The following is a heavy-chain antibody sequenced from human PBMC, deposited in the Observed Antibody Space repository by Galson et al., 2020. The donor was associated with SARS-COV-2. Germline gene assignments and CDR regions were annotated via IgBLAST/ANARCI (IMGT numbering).Heavy chain of an antibody. CDR2: INPNSGGT. J-gene: IGHJ6*02. CDR1: GYTFTAYH. D-gene: IGHD3-10*01. V-gene: IGHV1-2*02. CDR3: ARAGSGTYFHYYGMDV. Sequence: ASVKVSCKASGYTFTAYHMHWVRQAPGQGLEWMGWINPNSGGTNFAQKFRGRVTMTRDTSISTAYMEVSRVRSDDTAVYYCARAGSGTYFHYYGMDVWGQGTTVTVSS.